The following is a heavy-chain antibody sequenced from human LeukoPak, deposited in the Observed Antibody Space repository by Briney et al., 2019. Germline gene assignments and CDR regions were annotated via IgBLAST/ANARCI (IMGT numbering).Heavy chain of an antibody. CDR2: ISSSGSTI. CDR3: ARPGIAAAGTVFLVDY. V-gene: IGHV3-11*01. Sequence: GGSPRLSCAASGFTFSDYYMSWIRQAPGKGLEWVSYISSSGSTIYYADSVKGRFTISRDNAKNSLYLQMNSLRAEDTAVYYCARPGIAAAGTVFLVDYWGQGTLVTVSS. D-gene: IGHD6-13*01. J-gene: IGHJ4*02. CDR1: GFTFSDYY.